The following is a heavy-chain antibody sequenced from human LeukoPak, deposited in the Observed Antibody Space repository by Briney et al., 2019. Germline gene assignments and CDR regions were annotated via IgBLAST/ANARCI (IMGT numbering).Heavy chain of an antibody. D-gene: IGHD4-17*01. J-gene: IGHJ3*01. CDR3: AKTDYGHYSGFEV. CDR2: MYLSGTT. CDR1: TYSISSGYS. Sequence: PSETLSLTCVVSTYSISSGYSWGWIRQPPGKGLEWIGSMYLSGTTYYNPSLKSRVNISVDKSENQFSLKVNFVTAADTAVYFCAKTDYGHYSGFEVWGQGIMVTVSS. V-gene: IGHV4-38-2*01.